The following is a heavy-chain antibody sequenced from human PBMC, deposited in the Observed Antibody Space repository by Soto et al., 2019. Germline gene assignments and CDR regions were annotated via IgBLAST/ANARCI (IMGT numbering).Heavy chain of an antibody. V-gene: IGHV4-31*03. CDR2: IYYSGST. CDR3: ARDTQRGYSGYFDS. D-gene: IGHD5-12*01. CDR1: GGSLSSGGYY. J-gene: IGHJ4*02. Sequence: QVQLQESGPGLVKPSQTLSLSCTVSGGSLSSGGYYWSWIRQHPGKGLEWIGFIYYSGSTYYNPSLKSRVTISVDTSQNQCSLKLSSGTAADTAVYYCARDTQRGYSGYFDSWGQGTLVTVSS.